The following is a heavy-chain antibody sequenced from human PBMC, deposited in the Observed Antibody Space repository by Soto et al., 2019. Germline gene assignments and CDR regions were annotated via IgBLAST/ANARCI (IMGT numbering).Heavy chain of an antibody. CDR2: ISAYNGNT. CDR1: GYTFASYA. Sequence: ASVKVSCKASGYTFASYAISWMRQAPGQGLEWMGWISAYNGNTKYAQNLQGRVTMTTDTSTKTAYMEVRSLRSDDTAVYYCARGGYYDSSGSRNYHYYGMNVWGQGTTVTVSS. CDR3: ARGGYYDSSGSRNYHYYGMNV. D-gene: IGHD3-22*01. V-gene: IGHV1-18*01. J-gene: IGHJ6*02.